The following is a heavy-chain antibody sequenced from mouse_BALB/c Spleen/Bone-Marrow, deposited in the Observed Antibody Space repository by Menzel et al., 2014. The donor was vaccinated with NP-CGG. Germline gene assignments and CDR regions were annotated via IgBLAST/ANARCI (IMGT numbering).Heavy chain of an antibody. V-gene: IGHV5-6-3*01. CDR1: GFTFSSYG. CDR3: ARDNYGSRFDY. Sequence: EVQGVESGGGLVQPGGSLKLSCAASGFTFSSYGMSWVRQTPDKRLELVATINNNDGNTYYPDSVRGRFTISRDNAKNTLYLQMSSLKSEDTAMYYCARDNYGSRFDYCGQGTTLTISS. CDR2: INNNDGNT. D-gene: IGHD1-1*01. J-gene: IGHJ2*01.